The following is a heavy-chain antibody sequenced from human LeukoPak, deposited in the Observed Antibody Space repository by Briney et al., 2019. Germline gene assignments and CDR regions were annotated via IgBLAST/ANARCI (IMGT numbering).Heavy chain of an antibody. V-gene: IGHV1-69*01. CDR2: IIPIFGTA. CDR3: ATEYSSSSPPRY. Sequence: ASVKVSCKASGGTFSSYAISWVRQAPGQGLEWMGGIIPIFGTANYAQKFQGRVTITADESTSTAYMELSSLRSEDTAVYYCATEYSSSSPPRYWGQGTLVTVSS. CDR1: GGTFSSYA. D-gene: IGHD6-6*01. J-gene: IGHJ4*02.